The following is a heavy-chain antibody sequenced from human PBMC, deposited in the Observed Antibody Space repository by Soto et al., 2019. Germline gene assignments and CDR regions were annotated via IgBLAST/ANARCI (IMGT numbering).Heavy chain of an antibody. J-gene: IGHJ5*02. D-gene: IGHD3-3*01. CDR2: IYHSGST. Sequence: SETLSLTCTVSGYSISSGYYWGWIRQPPGKGLEWIGSIYHSGSTYYNPSLKSRVTISVDTSKNQFSLKLSSVTAADTAVYYCARDQDDFWSGYNNWFDPWGQGTLVTVSS. CDR3: ARDQDDFWSGYNNWFDP. V-gene: IGHV4-38-2*02. CDR1: GYSISSGYY.